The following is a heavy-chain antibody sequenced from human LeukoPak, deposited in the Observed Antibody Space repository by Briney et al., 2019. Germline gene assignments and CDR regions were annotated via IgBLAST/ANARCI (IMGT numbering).Heavy chain of an antibody. CDR3: ARDGDRGGSYRSYYYYYYMDV. D-gene: IGHD1-26*01. CDR1: GYSFTSHY. V-gene: IGHV1-46*01. Sequence: ASVKVSCKASGYSFTSHYMHWVRQAPGQGLEWLGLINPSGSSTLYAQKFQGRVTMTRDTSISTAYMELSRLRSDDTAVYYCARDGDRGGSYRSYYYYYYMDVWGKGTTVTVSS. J-gene: IGHJ6*03. CDR2: INPSGSST.